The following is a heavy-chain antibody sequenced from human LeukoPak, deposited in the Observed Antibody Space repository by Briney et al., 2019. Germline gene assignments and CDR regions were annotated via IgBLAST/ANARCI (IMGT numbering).Heavy chain of an antibody. CDR3: ARDLRFGESPGSRFDY. J-gene: IGHJ4*02. D-gene: IGHD3-16*01. CDR1: GFSFTGHA. Sequence: GGSLRLSCSASGFSFTGHAMSWVRQAPGKGLEWVAAISGSGGSTYYADSVKGRFTISRDNSRDTLYLDMNSLRAEDTAVYYCARDLRFGESPGSRFDYWGQGTLVTVSS. V-gene: IGHV3-23*01. CDR2: ISGSGGST.